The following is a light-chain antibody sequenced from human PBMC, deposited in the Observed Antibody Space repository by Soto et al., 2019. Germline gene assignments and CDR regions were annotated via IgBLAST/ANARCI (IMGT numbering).Light chain of an antibody. J-gene: IGKJ1*01. CDR1: QRIGDF. V-gene: IGKV1-5*03. Sequence: DIQMTQSPSTLSASVEDRVTITSRASQRIGDFMAWYQQKPGEAAKLLTYKASYLESGVPSRFSGSGSVTEFTLTVSSLQSEDLATYYCQHDSGFAVTFGQGTKVEIK. CDR2: KAS. CDR3: QHDSGFAVT.